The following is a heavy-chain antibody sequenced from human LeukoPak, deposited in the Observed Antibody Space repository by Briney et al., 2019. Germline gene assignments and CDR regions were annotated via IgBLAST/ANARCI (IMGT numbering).Heavy chain of an antibody. V-gene: IGHV4-39*02. CDR3: AGGFAAAATFDY. D-gene: IGHD6-13*01. J-gene: IGHJ4*02. CDR1: GGSISSRTYY. CDR2: IYSSGNT. Sequence: SEPLSLTCSVSGGSISSRTYYWAWIRQPPGKGLECIGIIYSSGNTYSNPSLNSRVTLSVDTSKSHFSLKLRSVTAADTAVYYCAGGFAAAATFDYWGQGALVTVSS.